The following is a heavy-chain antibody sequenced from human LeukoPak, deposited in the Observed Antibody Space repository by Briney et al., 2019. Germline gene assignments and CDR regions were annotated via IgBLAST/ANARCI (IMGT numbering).Heavy chain of an antibody. CDR2: IHYSGST. V-gene: IGHV4-59*01. Sequence: PSETLSLTCTVSGGSISSYYWSWIRQPPGKGLECIGYIHYSGSTNYNPSLKSRVTISVDTSKNQFSLKLKSVTAADTAVYYCARVLSSGWYELDYWGQGTLVTVSS. CDR3: ARVLSSGWYELDY. D-gene: IGHD6-19*01. CDR1: GGSISSYY. J-gene: IGHJ4*02.